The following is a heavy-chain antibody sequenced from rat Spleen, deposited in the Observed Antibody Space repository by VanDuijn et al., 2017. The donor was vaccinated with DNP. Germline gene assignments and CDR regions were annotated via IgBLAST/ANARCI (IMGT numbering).Heavy chain of an antibody. V-gene: IGHV3-1*01. CDR3: ARWIFRSNYFDY. D-gene: IGHD4-5*01. CDR1: GYSITSNY. J-gene: IGHJ3*01. Sequence: EVQLQESGPGLVKPSQSLSLTCSVTGYSITSNYWGWIRKFPGNKMEWMGYVSYSGSTSYNPSLKSRISITRDTSKNQFFLHLNSVTTEDTATYYCARWIFRSNYFDYWGQGTLVTVSS. CDR2: VSYSGST.